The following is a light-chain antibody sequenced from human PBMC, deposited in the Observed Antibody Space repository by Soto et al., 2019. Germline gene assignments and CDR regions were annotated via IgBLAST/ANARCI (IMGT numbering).Light chain of an antibody. J-gene: IGKJ1*01. CDR3: QQYYSTPLT. Sequence: DIVMTQSPDSLAVSLGERATINYKSSQSVLYSSNNKNYLAWYQQKPGQPPKLLIYWASTRESGVPDRFSGSGSGTDLTLTISSLQAEDVAVYYCQQYYSTPLTFGQGTKVEIK. CDR2: WAS. V-gene: IGKV4-1*01. CDR1: QSVLYSSNNKNY.